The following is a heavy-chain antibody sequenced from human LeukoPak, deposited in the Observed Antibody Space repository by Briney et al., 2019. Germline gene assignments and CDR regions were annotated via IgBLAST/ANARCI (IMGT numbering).Heavy chain of an antibody. CDR1: GFTFSNYG. CDR3: AKDVPAAYFDY. J-gene: IGHJ4*02. CDR2: VRYDESTK. D-gene: IGHD2-2*01. Sequence: GESLRLSCAASGFTFSNYGMHWVRQAPGKGLEWVAFVRYDESTKFYADSVKGRFTISRDNSKTTLYLQMNSLRPEDTAVYYCAKDVPAAYFDYWGQGTLVTVSS. V-gene: IGHV3-30*02.